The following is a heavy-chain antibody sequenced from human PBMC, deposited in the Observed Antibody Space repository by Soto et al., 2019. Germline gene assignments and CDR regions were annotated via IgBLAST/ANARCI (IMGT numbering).Heavy chain of an antibody. CDR2: ISSSGSTI. CDR1: GFTFSDYY. D-gene: IGHD3-22*01. Sequence: GGSLRLSCAASGFTFSDYYMSWIRQAPGKGLEWVSYISSSGSTIYYADSVKGRFTISRDNAKNSLYLHMNSLRPEDTAVYYFAKDGTGAMIEVLMYVAHWGQGTLVTVSS. V-gene: IGHV3-11*04. CDR3: AKDGTGAMIEVLMYVAH. J-gene: IGHJ4*02.